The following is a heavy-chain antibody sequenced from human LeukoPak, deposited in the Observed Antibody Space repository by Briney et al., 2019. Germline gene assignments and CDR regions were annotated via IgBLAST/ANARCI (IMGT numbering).Heavy chain of an antibody. J-gene: IGHJ5*02. CDR1: GGSVTSASNY. CDR2: IYFSGGT. CDR3: ARADTYYYDSSGYPNGFDP. V-gene: IGHV4-61*03. D-gene: IGHD3-22*01. Sequence: SETLSLTCTVSGGSVTSASNYWTWIRQPPGKGLEWIGYIYFSGGTNYNPSLKNRVTISLDTSKNHFSLKLSSVTAADTAVYYCARADTYYYDSSGYPNGFDPWGQGTLVTVSS.